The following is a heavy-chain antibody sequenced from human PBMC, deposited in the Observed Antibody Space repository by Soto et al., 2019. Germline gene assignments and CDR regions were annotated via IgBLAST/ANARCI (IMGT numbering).Heavy chain of an antibody. CDR2: IVVGSGNT. J-gene: IGHJ4*02. CDR3: ASRYLEHCFSSGCSAPYDW. D-gene: IGHD1-20*01. CDR1: GFTFTSSA. Sequence: SVKVSCRASGFTFTSSAVQWVRQARGQRLEWIGWIVVGSGNTNYAQKFQERVTITRDMSTSAAYMELSSLRSEDTAVYYCASRYLEHCFSSGCSAPYDWWGQGAQVTVSS. V-gene: IGHV1-58*01.